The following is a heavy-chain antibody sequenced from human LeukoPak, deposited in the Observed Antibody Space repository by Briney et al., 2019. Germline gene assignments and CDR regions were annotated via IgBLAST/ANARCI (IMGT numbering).Heavy chain of an antibody. CDR2: INPNSGGT. D-gene: IGHD1-14*01. CDR1: GYTFTGYY. Sequence: ASVKVSCEASGYTFTGYYMHWVRQAPGQGLEWMGWINPNSGGTNYAQKFQDRVTMTTDTSTSTAYLELRRLTSDDTAVYYCARVPQIRTPVYNYYGMDVWGQGTTVTVSS. V-gene: IGHV1-2*02. J-gene: IGHJ6*02. CDR3: ARVPQIRTPVYNYYGMDV.